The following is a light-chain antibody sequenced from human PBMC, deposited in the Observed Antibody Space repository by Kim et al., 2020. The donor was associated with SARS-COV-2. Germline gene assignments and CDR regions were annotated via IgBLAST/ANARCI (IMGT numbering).Light chain of an antibody. J-gene: IGLJ1*01. CDR1: NIGSKS. Sequence: SYELTQPPSVSVAPGKTARITCGGNNIGSKSVHWYQQKPGQAPVLVIYYDSDRPSGIPERFSGSNSGNTATLTISRVEAGDEADYYCLVWDGTSDHYDFG. CDR2: YDS. V-gene: IGLV3-21*04. CDR3: LVWDGTSDHYD.